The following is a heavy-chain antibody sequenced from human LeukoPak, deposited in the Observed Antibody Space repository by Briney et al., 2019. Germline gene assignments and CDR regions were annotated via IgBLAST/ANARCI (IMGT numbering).Heavy chain of an antibody. CDR1: GFTFSSYE. V-gene: IGHV3-48*03. D-gene: IGHD5-24*01. Sequence: GGSLRLSCAASGFTFSSYEMNWVRQAPGKGLEWVSYISSSGSTIYYADSVKGRFTISRDNAKNSLYLQMNSLRVEDTAVYYCARDAERWLQTPFDYWGQGTLVTVSS. CDR2: ISSSGSTI. CDR3: ARDAERWLQTPFDY. J-gene: IGHJ4*02.